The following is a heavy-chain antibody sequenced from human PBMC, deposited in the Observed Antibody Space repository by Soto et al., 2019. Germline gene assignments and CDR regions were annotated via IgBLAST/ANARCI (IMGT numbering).Heavy chain of an antibody. D-gene: IGHD5-12*01. CDR3: ARGGYSGYDPEGRSGW. V-gene: IGHV3-30-3*01. CDR2: ISYAGSNE. Sequence: QVQLVESGGGVVQPGRSLRLSCAASGFTFSSYAMHWVRQAPGKGLEWVAIISYAGSNEYYADSVKGRFTISRDNSKNTLYLQMNSLRPEDTAVYYCARGGYSGYDPEGRSGWGGGGTVVRVSS. J-gene: IGHJ4*02. CDR1: GFTFSSYA.